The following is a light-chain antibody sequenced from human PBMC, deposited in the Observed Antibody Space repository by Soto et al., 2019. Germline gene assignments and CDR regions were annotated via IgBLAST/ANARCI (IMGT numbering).Light chain of an antibody. CDR1: ESMSNC. V-gene: IGKV1-5*01. J-gene: IGKJ1*01. CDR2: GAS. CDR3: QPCHRYLT. Sequence: DIQMTQSPSTLSASVGDRVTITCRASESMSNCLAWYQQKPGKAPKLLISGASSLQSGVPSRFSGSASGTEFTLTLSSLQPDDIATYYCQPCHRYLTFGQGTKVEMK.